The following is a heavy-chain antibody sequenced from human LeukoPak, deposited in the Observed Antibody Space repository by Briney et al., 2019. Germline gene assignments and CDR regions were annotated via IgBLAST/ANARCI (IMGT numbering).Heavy chain of an antibody. J-gene: IGHJ4*02. CDR3: AGAGTLGGFDY. CDR2: IYYSESS. CDR1: GGSVSSGTYY. V-gene: IGHV4-61*01. Sequence: SETLSLTCTVSGGSVSSGTYYWSWVRQPPGKELEWIGYIYYSESSNYNPSLKSRVTISVDTSKNQFSLKLCSVTAADTAVYYCAGAGTLGGFDYWGQGTLVTVSS. D-gene: IGHD1-26*01.